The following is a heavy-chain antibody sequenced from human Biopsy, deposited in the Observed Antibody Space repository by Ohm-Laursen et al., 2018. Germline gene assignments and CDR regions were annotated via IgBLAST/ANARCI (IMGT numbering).Heavy chain of an antibody. D-gene: IGHD4-23*01. V-gene: IGHV4-4*07. CDR3: AKGGGVGGALDY. CDR2: VYTSGST. CDR1: GASISGSY. J-gene: IGHJ4*02. Sequence: SETLSLTCTVSGASISGSYWTWIRQAAGEGLEWIGRVYTSGSTNYNPSLESRVTMSIDTSKNQFSLRLTSVTAADTAVYYCAKGGGVGGALDYWGQGTLVTVSS.